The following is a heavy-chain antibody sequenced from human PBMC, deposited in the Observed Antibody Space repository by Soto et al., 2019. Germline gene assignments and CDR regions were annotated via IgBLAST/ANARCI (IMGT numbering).Heavy chain of an antibody. J-gene: IGHJ5*02. CDR1: GFTFSDYF. Sequence: PVGSLRLSCAASGFTFSDYFMSWIRQAPGKGLEWVSFISGSSDNIKYADSVKGRFTISRDNAKNSLYLQMNSLRAEDTAVYYCVRDSARIVVVPRADGDNWLDPWGQGTLVTVSS. CDR2: ISGSSDNI. D-gene: IGHD2-2*01. CDR3: VRDSARIVVVPRADGDNWLDP. V-gene: IGHV3-11*06.